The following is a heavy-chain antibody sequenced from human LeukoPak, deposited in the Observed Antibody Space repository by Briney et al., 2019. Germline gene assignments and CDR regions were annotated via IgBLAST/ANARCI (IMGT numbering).Heavy chain of an antibody. CDR2: ISSSGNTK. D-gene: IGHD2-21*02. CDR1: EFTFSNYE. V-gene: IGHV3-48*03. Sequence: GGSLRLFCAASEFTFSNYEMKGVRQARGRGLEGVAYISSSGNTKYYADSVRGRFTISRDNAKNSLYLQMNSLRAEDTAVYYCVLGGLYVVVTVEKYYYGMDVWGKGTTVTVSS. J-gene: IGHJ6*04. CDR3: VLGGLYVVVTVEKYYYGMDV.